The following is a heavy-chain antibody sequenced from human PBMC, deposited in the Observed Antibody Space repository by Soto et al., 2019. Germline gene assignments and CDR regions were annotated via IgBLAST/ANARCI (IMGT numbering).Heavy chain of an antibody. V-gene: IGHV1-46*01. CDR2: INPSGGST. J-gene: IGHJ6*02. CDR3: ARDEVLRFLEWFSPYYYYYYGMDV. D-gene: IGHD3-3*01. CDR1: GYTFTSYY. Sequence: ASVKVSFKASGYTFTSYYMHWLRQAPGQGLEWMRIINPSGGSTSYAQKFQGRVTMTRDTSTSTVYMELSSLRSEDTAVYYCARDEVLRFLEWFSPYYYYYYGMDVWAKGPRSPSP.